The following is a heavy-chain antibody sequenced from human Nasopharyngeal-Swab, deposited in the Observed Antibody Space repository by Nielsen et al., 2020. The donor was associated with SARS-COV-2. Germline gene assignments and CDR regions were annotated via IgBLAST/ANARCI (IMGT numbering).Heavy chain of an antibody. D-gene: IGHD3-3*01. CDR1: GFTFSSYA. V-gene: IGHV3-23*01. CDR3: AKDRTPWSAFDI. J-gene: IGHJ3*02. Sequence: GESLKISCAASGFTFSSYAMSWVRQALGKGPEWVSAISGSGGSTYYADSVKGRFTISRDNSKNTLYLQMNSLRAEDTAVYYCAKDRTPWSAFDIWGQGTMVTVSS. CDR2: ISGSGGST.